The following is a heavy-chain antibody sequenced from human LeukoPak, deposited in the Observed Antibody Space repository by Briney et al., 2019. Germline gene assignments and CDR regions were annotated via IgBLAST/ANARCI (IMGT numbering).Heavy chain of an antibody. V-gene: IGHV3-7*01. Sequence: GGSLRLSCAASGFIFSNYWMTWVRQAPGKGLEWVANIKEDGSEIYYVDSVKGRFTISRDNAKNSLYLQMNSLRAEDTAVYYCAREGRCSTTSCYYFDYWGQGTLVTVSS. J-gene: IGHJ4*02. CDR1: GFIFSNYW. CDR3: AREGRCSTTSCYYFDY. CDR2: IKEDGSEI. D-gene: IGHD2-2*01.